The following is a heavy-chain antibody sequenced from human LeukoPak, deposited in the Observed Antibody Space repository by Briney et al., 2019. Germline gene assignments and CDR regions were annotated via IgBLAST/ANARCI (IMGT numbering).Heavy chain of an antibody. D-gene: IGHD1-7*01. Sequence: GGSLRLSCAASGFTFSNFVMHWVRQAPGKGLDWVACIRYDGSNKYYADSVKGRFTISRENSKNTLYLQMNSLRTEDTAVYYCAKGPFTTDTRNYFGDYWGQGTLVTVSS. CDR2: IRYDGSNK. CDR1: GFTFSNFV. CDR3: AKGPFTTDTRNYFGDY. V-gene: IGHV3-30*02. J-gene: IGHJ4*02.